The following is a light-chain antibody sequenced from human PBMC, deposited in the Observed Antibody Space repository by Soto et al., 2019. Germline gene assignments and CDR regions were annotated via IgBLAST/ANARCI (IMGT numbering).Light chain of an antibody. CDR3: QQYNGYSLT. V-gene: IGKV1-5*01. Sequence: DIQMTQFPSTLSASVGERVTVTCRASQSIGNSLAWYQQKPGQVPKLLIYDVSSLESGVPSRFSGSGSGTEFTLTVIGLQPDDFATYYCQQYNGYSLTFGQGTKVDIK. CDR2: DVS. CDR1: QSIGNS. J-gene: IGKJ1*01.